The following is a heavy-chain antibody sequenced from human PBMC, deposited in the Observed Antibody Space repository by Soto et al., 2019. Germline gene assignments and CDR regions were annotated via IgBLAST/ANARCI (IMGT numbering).Heavy chain of an antibody. Sequence: QVQLVESGGGLVKPGGSLRLSCAASGFTFSDYYMSWIRQAPGKGLEWVSYISSSGSTIYYADSVKGRFTISRDNAKNSLCLPLDSLGAEDTAVYYCARELGITFGGVIVPDAFDIWGQGTMVTVSS. D-gene: IGHD3-16*02. V-gene: IGHV3-11*01. CDR1: GFTFSDYY. J-gene: IGHJ3*02. CDR3: ARELGITFGGVIVPDAFDI. CDR2: ISSSGSTI.